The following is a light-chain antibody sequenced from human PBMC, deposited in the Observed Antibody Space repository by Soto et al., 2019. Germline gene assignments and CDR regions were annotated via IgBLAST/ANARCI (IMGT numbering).Light chain of an antibody. CDR1: NIASKS. CDR2: DDS. Sequence: SYERTQPPSVSVAPGQTARITCGGNNIASKSVHWYQQRPGQAPVLVLYDDSNRPSGIPERFSGSNSGSTATLTISSVEAGDEADYFCQVWDISSDQYLFGTGTKVTVL. V-gene: IGLV3-21*02. CDR3: QVWDISSDQYL. J-gene: IGLJ1*01.